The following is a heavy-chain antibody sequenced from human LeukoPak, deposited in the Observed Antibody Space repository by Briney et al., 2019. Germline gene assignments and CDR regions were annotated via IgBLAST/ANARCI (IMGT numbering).Heavy chain of an antibody. CDR2: TYYRSKWYN. D-gene: IGHD4-23*01. V-gene: IGHV6-1*01. Sequence: SQTLSLTCAISGDSVSSNSAAWNWIRQSPSRGLEWLGRTYYRSKWYNDYAVSVKSRITINPDTSKNQFSLQLNSVTPDDTAVYYCARGPLPRYGGNSGWFDPWGQGTLVTVSS. CDR3: ARGPLPRYGGNSGWFDP. J-gene: IGHJ5*02. CDR1: GDSVSSNSAA.